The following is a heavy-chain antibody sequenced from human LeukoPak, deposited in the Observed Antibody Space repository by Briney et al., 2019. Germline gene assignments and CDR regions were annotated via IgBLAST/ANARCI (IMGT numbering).Heavy chain of an antibody. V-gene: IGHV3-66*01. CDR2: IYSGGST. CDR3: ARELAGHYYGSGSSFDY. J-gene: IGHJ4*02. CDR1: GFTVSGNY. D-gene: IGHD3-10*01. Sequence: GGSLRLSCAASGFTVSGNYMSWVRQAPGKGLEWVSVIYSGGSTYYADSVKGRFTISRDNAKKSLDLQMNSLRAEDTAVYYCARELAGHYYGSGSSFDYWGQGTLVTVSS.